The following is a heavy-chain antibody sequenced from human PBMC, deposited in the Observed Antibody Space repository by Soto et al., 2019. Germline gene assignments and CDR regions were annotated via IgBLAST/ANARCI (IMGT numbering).Heavy chain of an antibody. Sequence: GASVKVSCKASGYTFTSYGISWVRQAPGQGPEWVGWVSAYIGNTGYAQKFQGRVTMTRNASISTAYMELSSLRSEDTAVYYCARGVVLRYFDWLPTPFDPWGQGTLVTVSS. V-gene: IGHV1-8*02. CDR3: ARGVVLRYFDWLPTPFDP. J-gene: IGHJ5*02. CDR1: GYTFTSYG. D-gene: IGHD3-9*01. CDR2: VSAYIGNT.